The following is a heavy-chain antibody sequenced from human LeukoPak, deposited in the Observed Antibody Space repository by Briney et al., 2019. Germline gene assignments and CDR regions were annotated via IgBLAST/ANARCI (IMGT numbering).Heavy chain of an antibody. V-gene: IGHV1-69*04. CDR2: IIPILGIA. D-gene: IGHD2-15*01. CDR1: GGTFSLYA. CDR3: VGVGVAANYYVWY. Sequence: GASVKLSCKSSGGTFSLYAISWVRQAPGQGLEWMGRIIPILGIANYAQKFQGRVTITADKSTSTAYMELSSLRSEDTAVYYCVGVGVAANYYVWYWGQGTLVTVSS. J-gene: IGHJ4*02.